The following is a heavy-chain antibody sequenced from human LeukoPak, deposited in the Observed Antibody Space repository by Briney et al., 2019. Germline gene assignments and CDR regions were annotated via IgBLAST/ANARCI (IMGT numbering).Heavy chain of an antibody. CDR1: GYTFTSYG. Sequence: ASVKVSCKASGYTFTSYGITWVRQAPGQGLEWMGWISAYNGNTNYAQNLQGRVTMTTDTSTSTAYMELRRLTSDDTAVYYCASSGEYCSSTSCYAQFDYWGQGTLATVSS. J-gene: IGHJ4*02. D-gene: IGHD2-2*01. V-gene: IGHV1-18*01. CDR2: ISAYNGNT. CDR3: ASSGEYCSSTSCYAQFDY.